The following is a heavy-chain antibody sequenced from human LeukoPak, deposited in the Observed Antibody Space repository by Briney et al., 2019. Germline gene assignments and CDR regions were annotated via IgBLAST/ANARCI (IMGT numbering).Heavy chain of an antibody. J-gene: IGHJ3*02. CDR2: IWNDGSNK. CDR1: GFTFSTYG. CDR3: ARDSGHDFDM. V-gene: IGHV3-33*01. D-gene: IGHD6-25*01. Sequence: GGSLRLSCVASGFTFSTYGMHWVRQAPGKGLEWVAVIWNDGSNKYYGDSVKGRFTISRDNSKNTLYLQMNSLRAEDTAVYYCARDSGHDFDMWGQGTMVTVSS.